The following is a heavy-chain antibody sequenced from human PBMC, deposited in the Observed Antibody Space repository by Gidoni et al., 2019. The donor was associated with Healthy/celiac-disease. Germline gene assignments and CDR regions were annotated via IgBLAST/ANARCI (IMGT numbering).Heavy chain of an antibody. J-gene: IGHJ4*02. CDR1: GFTFSSYW. CDR2: IKQDGSEK. D-gene: IGHD6-6*01. V-gene: IGHV3-7*03. CDR3: ARDRWRYSSSSHFDY. Sequence: EVQLVESGGGLVQPGGSLRLSCAASGFTFSSYWMSWVRQAPGKGLEWVANIKQDGSEKYYVDSVKGRFTISRDNAKNSLYLQMNSLRAEDTAVYYCARDRWRYSSSSHFDYWGQGTLVTVSS.